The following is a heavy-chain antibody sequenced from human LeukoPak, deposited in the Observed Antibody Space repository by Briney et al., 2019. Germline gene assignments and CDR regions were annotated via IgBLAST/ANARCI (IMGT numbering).Heavy chain of an antibody. CDR2: IRYDGSIN. Sequence: AGSLRLSCVASGFTISSYGMNWVRQAPGKGLEWVGVIRYDGSINYYADSVKGRFTHSRDNSTNTLFLQMNRLRAEDTAVYYCARLGAAADLDSFYGMDVWGHGTTVTVSS. V-gene: IGHV3-33*02. CDR1: GFTISSYG. D-gene: IGHD6-13*01. J-gene: IGHJ6*02. CDR3: ARLGAAADLDSFYGMDV.